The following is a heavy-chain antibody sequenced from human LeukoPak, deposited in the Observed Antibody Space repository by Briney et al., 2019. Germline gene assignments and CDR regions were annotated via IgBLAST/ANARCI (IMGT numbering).Heavy chain of an antibody. J-gene: IGHJ6*02. V-gene: IGHV4-34*01. CDR3: ARALQKKRYSYGTTSLRNYYYYGMDV. Sequence: SETLSLTCAVYGGSFSGYYWSWIRQPPGKGLEWIGETNHSGSTNYNPSLKSRVTISVDTSKNQFSLKLSSVTAADTAVYYCARALQKKRYSYGTTSLRNYYYYGMDVWGQGTTVTVSS. CDR2: TNHSGST. CDR1: GGSFSGYY. D-gene: IGHD5-18*01.